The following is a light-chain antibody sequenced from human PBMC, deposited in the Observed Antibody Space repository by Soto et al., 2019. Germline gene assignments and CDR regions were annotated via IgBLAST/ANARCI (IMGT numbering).Light chain of an antibody. V-gene: IGLV1-40*01. J-gene: IGLJ1*01. Sequence: QSVLTQPPSVSEAPVPRVTISCTGSSSNIGAGYEAHWYQQGPGTAPKLLIYENNNRPSGVPDRFSGSKSGTSASLAITGLQAEDDAEYYCQSYDSSLSGYVFGTGTKLTVL. CDR3: QSYDSSLSGYV. CDR1: SSNIGAGYE. CDR2: ENN.